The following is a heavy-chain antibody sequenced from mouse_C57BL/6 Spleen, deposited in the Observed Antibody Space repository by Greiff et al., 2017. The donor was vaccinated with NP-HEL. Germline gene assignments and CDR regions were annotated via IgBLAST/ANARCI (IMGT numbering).Heavy chain of an antibody. CDR2: IDPNSGGT. D-gene: IGHD2-13*01. CDR1: GYTFTSYW. CDR3: ARWDGDFYYAMDY. V-gene: IGHV1-72*01. J-gene: IGHJ4*01. Sequence: QVQLQQPGAELVKPGASVKLSCKASGYTFTSYWMHWVKQRPGRGLEWIGWIDPNSGGTKYNEKFKSKATLTVDKPSSTAYMQLSSLTSEDSAVYYCARWDGDFYYAMDYWGQGTSVTVSS.